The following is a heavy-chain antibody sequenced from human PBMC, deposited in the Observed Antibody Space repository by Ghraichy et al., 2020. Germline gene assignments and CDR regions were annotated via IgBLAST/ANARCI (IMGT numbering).Heavy chain of an antibody. V-gene: IGHV4-4*07. CDR2: IYRSGGT. CDR3: ARLMTTENHYDGMDV. J-gene: IGHJ6*02. D-gene: IGHD4-17*01. Sequence: SETLSLTCTVSGASINNYYWSWIRQPAGKGLEWIGRIYRSGGTNYNPSLESRVTMSVDTSKNQFSLNLNSVTAADTAVYYCARLMTTENHYDGMDVWGQGTTVNVSS. CDR1: GASINNYY.